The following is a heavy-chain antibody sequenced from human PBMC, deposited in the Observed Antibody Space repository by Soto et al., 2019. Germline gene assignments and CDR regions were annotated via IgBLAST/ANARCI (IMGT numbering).Heavy chain of an antibody. J-gene: IGHJ6*02. Sequence: EVQLVESGGGLVQPGGSLRLSCAASGFSFSTYSMNWVRQAPGKGLEWVSYISSRSYTIYYIDSVKGRFTISRDNAKSSLYLQTNSLRDEDTAVHYCARGGSSSDNGMDVWGQGTTVTVSS. CDR2: ISSRSYTI. CDR3: ARGGSSSDNGMDV. CDR1: GFSFSTYS. D-gene: IGHD6-6*01. V-gene: IGHV3-48*02.